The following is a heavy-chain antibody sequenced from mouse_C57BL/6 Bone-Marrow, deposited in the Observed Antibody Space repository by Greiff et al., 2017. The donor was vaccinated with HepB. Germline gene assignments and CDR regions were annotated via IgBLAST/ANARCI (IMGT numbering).Heavy chain of an antibody. V-gene: IGHV1-59*01. D-gene: IGHD2-3*01. CDR2: IDPSDSYT. CDR3: ARRLLFAY. J-gene: IGHJ3*01. Sequence: QVQLQQPGAELVRPGTSVKLSCKASGYTFTSYWMHWVKQRPGQGLEWIGVIDPSDSYTNYNQKFKGKATLTVDTSSSTAYMQRSSLTSEDSAVYYCARRLLFAYWGQGTLVTVSA. CDR1: GYTFTSYW.